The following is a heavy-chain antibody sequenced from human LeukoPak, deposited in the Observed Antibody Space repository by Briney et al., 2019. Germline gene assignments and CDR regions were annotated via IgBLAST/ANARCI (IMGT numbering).Heavy chain of an antibody. D-gene: IGHD3-9*01. J-gene: IGHJ4*02. CDR2: ISGSGGST. V-gene: IGHV3-23*01. Sequence: GGSLRLSCAASGFTFSSYSMNWVRQAPGKGLEWVSAISGSGGSTYYADSVKGRFTISRDNSKNTLYLQMNSLRAEDTAVYYCAKDGPSYDILTGYYPSDYWGQGTLVTVSS. CDR1: GFTFSSYS. CDR3: AKDGPSYDILTGYYPSDY.